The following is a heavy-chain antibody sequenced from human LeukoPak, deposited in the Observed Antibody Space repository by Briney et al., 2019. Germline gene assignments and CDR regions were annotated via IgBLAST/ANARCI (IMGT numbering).Heavy chain of an antibody. V-gene: IGHV4-34*01. CDR1: GGSFSGYY. J-gene: IGHJ4*02. Sequence: SETLSLTCAVYGGSFSGYYWSWIRQPPGKGLEWIGEINHSGSTNYNPSLKSRVTISVDTSKNQFSLELSSVTAADTAVYYCARDARLIDYWGQGTLVTVSS. CDR3: ARDARLIDY. CDR2: INHSGST. D-gene: IGHD4/OR15-4a*01.